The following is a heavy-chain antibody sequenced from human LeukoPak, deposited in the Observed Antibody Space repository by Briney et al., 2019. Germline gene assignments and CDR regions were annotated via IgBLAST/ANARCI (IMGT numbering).Heavy chain of an antibody. CDR1: GYSISSGYY. J-gene: IGHJ4*02. CDR3: AHQQDIVATTGPIDY. D-gene: IGHD5-12*01. CDR2: IYHSGST. Sequence: SSETLSLTCTVSGYSISSGYYWGWIRQPPGKGLEWIGSIYHSGSTYYNPSLKSRVTISVDTSKNQFSLKLSSVTAADTAVYYCAHQQDIVATTGPIDYWGQGTLVTVSS. V-gene: IGHV4-38-2*02.